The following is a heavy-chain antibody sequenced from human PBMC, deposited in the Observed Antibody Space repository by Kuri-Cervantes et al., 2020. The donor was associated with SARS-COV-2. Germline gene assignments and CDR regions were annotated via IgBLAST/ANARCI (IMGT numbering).Heavy chain of an antibody. Sequence: GSLRLSCTVSGGSISSYYWGWIRQPPGKGLEWIGSIYHSGSTYYNPSLKSRVTISVDTSKNQFSLKLSSVTAADTAVYYCARHGGIAVAGTFDYWGQGTLVTVSS. CDR2: IYHSGST. CDR3: ARHGGIAVAGTFDY. J-gene: IGHJ4*02. V-gene: IGHV4-38-2*02. CDR1: GGSISSYY. D-gene: IGHD6-19*01.